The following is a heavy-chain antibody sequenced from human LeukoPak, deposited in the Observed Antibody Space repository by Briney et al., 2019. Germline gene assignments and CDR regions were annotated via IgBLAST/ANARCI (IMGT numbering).Heavy chain of an antibody. CDR1: GDSISNYY. CDR3: ARGINWFDP. Sequence: PSETLSLTCSVSGDSISNYYWSWIRQPPGKGLEWIGYIYYSGSTNYNPSLKSRVTISVDTSKNQFSLKLSSVTAADTAVYYCARGINWFDPWGQGTLVTVSS. CDR2: IYYSGST. V-gene: IGHV4-59*01. J-gene: IGHJ5*02.